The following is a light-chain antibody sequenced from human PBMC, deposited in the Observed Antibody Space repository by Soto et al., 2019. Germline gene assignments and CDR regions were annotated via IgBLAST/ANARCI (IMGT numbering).Light chain of an antibody. V-gene: IGKV3-20*01. CDR1: QSVVNNY. Sequence: ENVLTQSPDTLSLSPGERATLSCRAGQSVVNNYLAWYQQKPGQAPRLLMYRASTRATGIADRFSGSGSGNDFTLTISRLEPEDFAVYYCQHYGSTVITSGQGTRLEMK. CDR3: QHYGSTVIT. J-gene: IGKJ5*01. CDR2: RAS.